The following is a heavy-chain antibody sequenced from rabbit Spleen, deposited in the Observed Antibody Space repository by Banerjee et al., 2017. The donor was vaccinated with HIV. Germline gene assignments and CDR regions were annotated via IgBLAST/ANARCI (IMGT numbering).Heavy chain of an antibody. CDR1: VFSFSSSDW. J-gene: IGHJ3*01. Sequence: QSLEESGGDLVKPGTSLTLTCTASVFSFSSSDWIYWVRQAPGKGLEWIGYIDPVFGTTYYASWAKGRFTISKTSSTTVTLQMTSLTVADTATYFCAREKSGIVGYDLWGQGTLVTVS. V-gene: IGHV1S40*01. CDR2: IDPVFGTT. D-gene: IGHD6-1*01. CDR3: AREKSGIVGYDL.